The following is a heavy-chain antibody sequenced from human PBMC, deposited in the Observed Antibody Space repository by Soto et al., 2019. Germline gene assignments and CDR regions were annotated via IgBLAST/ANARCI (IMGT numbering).Heavy chain of an antibody. CDR2: ITGSGGVM. CDR3: AKVAPFILGSPF. V-gene: IGHV3-48*03. D-gene: IGHD2-21*01. J-gene: IGHJ4*02. Sequence: GGSLRLSCTASGFDFSCSEMNWFRRAPGKGLEWVAYITGSGGVMFHADSVKGRFSISRDNAKNSLFLEMSDLTADDTGVYYCAKVAPFILGSPFWGQGTLVTVSS. CDR1: GFDFSCSE.